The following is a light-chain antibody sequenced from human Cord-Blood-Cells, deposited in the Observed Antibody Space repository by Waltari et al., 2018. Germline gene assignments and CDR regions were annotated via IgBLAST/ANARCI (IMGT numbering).Light chain of an antibody. Sequence: IQMTQSPSSLSASVGDSVTITCRASQSISSYLNWYQQKPGKAPKLLIYAASSLQSGVPSRFSGSGSGTDFTLTISSLQPEDVATYYCQQSYSTPYTFGQGTKLEIK. CDR3: QQSYSTPYT. CDR1: QSISSY. CDR2: AAS. J-gene: IGKJ2*01. V-gene: IGKV1-39*01.